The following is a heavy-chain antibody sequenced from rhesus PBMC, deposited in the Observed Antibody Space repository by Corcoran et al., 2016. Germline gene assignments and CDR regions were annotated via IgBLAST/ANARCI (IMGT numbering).Heavy chain of an antibody. D-gene: IGHD3-9*01. CDR3: ASNEDDYGYYYNV. CDR2: IYGSGSST. J-gene: IGHJ4*01. CDR1: GGSISSSY. Sequence: QLQLQESGPGLVKPSETLSVTCAVSGGSISSSYWSWIRQAPGKGLEWIGYIYGSGSSTNHNPSLKGRVTLSVDTSKNQLSLKLSSVTTADTAVYYCASNEDDYGYYYNVWGQGVLVTVSS. V-gene: IGHV4-169*02.